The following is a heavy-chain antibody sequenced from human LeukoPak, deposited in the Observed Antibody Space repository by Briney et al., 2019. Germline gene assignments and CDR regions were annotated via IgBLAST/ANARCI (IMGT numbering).Heavy chain of an antibody. CDR3: AREGTANRFDP. CDR2: IYYSGST. CDR1: GGSVSSGSYY. Sequence: SETLSLTCTVSGGSVSSGSYYWSWIRQPPGKGLEWIGYIYYSGSTNYNPSLKSRVTISVDTSKNQFSLKLSSVTAADTAVYYCAREGTANRFDPWGQGTLVTVSS. V-gene: IGHV4-61*01. D-gene: IGHD2-21*02. J-gene: IGHJ5*02.